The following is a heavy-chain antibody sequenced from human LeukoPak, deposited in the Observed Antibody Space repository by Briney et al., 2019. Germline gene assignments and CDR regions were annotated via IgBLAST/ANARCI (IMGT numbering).Heavy chain of an antibody. J-gene: IGHJ4*02. D-gene: IGHD6-19*01. V-gene: IGHV4-34*01. CDR1: GGSFSGYY. CDR3: ARGAVAAPHTGDY. Sequence: SETLSLTCAVYGGSFSGYYWSWIRQPPGKGLEWFGEINHSGSTNYNPSLKSRVTISVDTSKNQFSLKLSSVTAADTAVYYCARGAVAAPHTGDYWGQGTLVTVSS. CDR2: INHSGST.